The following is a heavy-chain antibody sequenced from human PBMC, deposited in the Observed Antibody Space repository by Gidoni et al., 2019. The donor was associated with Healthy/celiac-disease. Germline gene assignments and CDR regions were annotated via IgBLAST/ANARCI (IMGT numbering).Heavy chain of an antibody. CDR1: GGTFSSST. D-gene: IGHD5-12*01. CDR2: IIPTLGIA. V-gene: IGHV1-69*02. Sequence: QVQLVQSEAAVKKPGSSVKFSCQPSGGTFSSSTISWVRQAPGQGLEWMGRIIPTLGIANYAQKSQGRVTITADKSTSTAYMELSSLRSEDTAVYYCARAREIGSRDGYNWRGMDVWGQGTTVTVSS. CDR3: ARAREIGSRDGYNWRGMDV. J-gene: IGHJ6*02.